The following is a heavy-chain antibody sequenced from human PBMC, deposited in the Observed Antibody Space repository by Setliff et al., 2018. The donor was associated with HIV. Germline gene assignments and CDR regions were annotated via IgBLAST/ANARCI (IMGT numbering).Heavy chain of an antibody. J-gene: IGHJ6*03. D-gene: IGHD3-10*01. CDR3: ARGRSLVRGSGSPEYYYMDV. Sequence: ASVKVSCKASGYTLTSYEINWVRQATGQGLEWMGWMNPNSGDTGYAQQFQGRVTMTRNTSISTAFTELSSLRSEDTAVYYCARGRSLVRGSGSPEYYYMDVWGKGTTVTVSS. CDR1: GYTLTSYE. V-gene: IGHV1-8*02. CDR2: MNPNSGDT.